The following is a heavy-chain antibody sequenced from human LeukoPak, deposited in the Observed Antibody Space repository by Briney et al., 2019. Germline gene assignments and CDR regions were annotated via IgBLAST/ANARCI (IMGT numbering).Heavy chain of an antibody. Sequence: PGGSLRLSCAASGFTFINSWMTWVRQAPGKGLEWVGRIRSTPDGGATDYAAPVKGRFTISRDDSKNTLYLQMSRLRTEDTAVYYCATDLHFGYCTATSCANYWGQGTLVTVSS. CDR1: GFTFINSW. D-gene: IGHD2-2*03. CDR3: ATDLHFGYCTATSCANY. V-gene: IGHV3-15*01. CDR2: IRSTPDGGAT. J-gene: IGHJ4*02.